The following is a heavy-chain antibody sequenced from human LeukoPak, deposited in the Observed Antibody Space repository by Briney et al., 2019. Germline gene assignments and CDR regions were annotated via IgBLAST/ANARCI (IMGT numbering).Heavy chain of an antibody. Sequence: SSQTLSLTCTVSGDSISSGDYYWSWIRQPAGKGLEWIGRMSSSGISTYSPSLKSRVTISIDTSRNQFSMNLNSVTAADTAVYYCAKGAGPPWFDPWGQGTLVTVSS. D-gene: IGHD6-19*01. V-gene: IGHV4-61*02. CDR1: GDSISSGDYY. CDR2: MSSSGIS. J-gene: IGHJ5*02. CDR3: AKGAGPPWFDP.